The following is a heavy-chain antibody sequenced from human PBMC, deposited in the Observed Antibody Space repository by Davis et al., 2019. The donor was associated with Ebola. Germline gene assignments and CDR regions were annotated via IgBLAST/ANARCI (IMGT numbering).Heavy chain of an antibody. CDR2: ISRSGYTI. J-gene: IGHJ6*04. D-gene: IGHD6-19*01. CDR1: GFTFSRYS. Sequence: GESLKISCAASGFTFSRYSMNWVRQAPGKGLEWVSYISRSGYTIYYADSVKGRFTISRDNAKNSLFLQMNSLRVDDTAVYYCAKGGSGWPSDYSYGLGVWGKGTTVTVSS. CDR3: AKGGSGWPSDYSYGLGV. V-gene: IGHV3-48*04.